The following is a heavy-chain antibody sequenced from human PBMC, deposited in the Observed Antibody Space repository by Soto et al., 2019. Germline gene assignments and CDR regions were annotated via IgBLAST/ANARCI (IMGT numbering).Heavy chain of an antibody. Sequence: GGSLRLSCAASGFTFSSYIMNWVRQAPGKGLEWVSYISSSSSTIYYADSVKGRFTISRDNAKNSLYLQMNSLRAEDTAVYYCARDMGYWGQGTLVTVSS. J-gene: IGHJ4*02. CDR2: ISSSSSTI. CDR3: ARDMGY. V-gene: IGHV3-48*01. D-gene: IGHD3-10*01. CDR1: GFTFSSYI.